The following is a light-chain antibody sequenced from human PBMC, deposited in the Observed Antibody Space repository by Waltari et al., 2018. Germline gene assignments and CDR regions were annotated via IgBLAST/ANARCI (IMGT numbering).Light chain of an antibody. Sequence: DIVMTQSPDSLSLSLGDSATLNFKSSQTVLYNSNNKNYLAWYQQKPGQPPQLLIYWASTRESGVPDRFSGSGSGTDFSLTISSLQAEDVAVYYCQQYYTTPLTFGGGTKVEIK. J-gene: IGKJ4*01. V-gene: IGKV4-1*01. CDR3: QQYYTTPLT. CDR2: WAS. CDR1: QTVLYNSNNKNY.